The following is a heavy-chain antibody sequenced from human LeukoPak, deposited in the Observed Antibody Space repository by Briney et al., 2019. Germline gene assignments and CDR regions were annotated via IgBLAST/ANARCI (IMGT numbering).Heavy chain of an antibody. CDR1: GFTFSSYG. D-gene: IGHD3-22*01. CDR2: ISYDGSNK. Sequence: PGRSLRLSCAASGFTFSSYGMHWVRQAPGKGLEWVAVISYDGSNKYYADSVKGRFTISRDNSKNTLYLQMNSLRAEDTAVYYCATDRRYRDKTYYYDSSGYWAGDYWGQGTLVTVSS. V-gene: IGHV3-30*03. CDR3: ATDRRYRDKTYYYDSSGYWAGDY. J-gene: IGHJ4*02.